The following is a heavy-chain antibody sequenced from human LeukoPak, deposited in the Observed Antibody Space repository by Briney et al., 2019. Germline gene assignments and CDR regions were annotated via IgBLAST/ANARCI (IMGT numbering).Heavy chain of an antibody. J-gene: IGHJ6*02. CDR3: ARDLWNPAAAGLGYYYYYYYGMDV. CDR1: GFTFSSYS. V-gene: IGHV3-21*01. D-gene: IGHD6-13*01. CDR2: ISSSSSYI. Sequence: NSGGSLRLSCVASGFTFSSYSMNWVRQAPGKGLEWVSSISSSSSYIYYADSVKGRFTISRDNAKNSLYLQMNSLRAEDTAVYYCARDLWNPAAAGLGYYYYYYYGMDVWGQGTTVTVSS.